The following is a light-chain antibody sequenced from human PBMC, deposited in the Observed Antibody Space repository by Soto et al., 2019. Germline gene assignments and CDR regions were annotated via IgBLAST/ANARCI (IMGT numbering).Light chain of an antibody. V-gene: IGLV2-14*01. CDR2: EVS. Sequence: SALTQPASVSGFPGQSITISCTGTSSDVGGYNYVSWYEQHPGKAPKLMIYEVSNRPSGVSNRFSGSKSGNTASLTISGLQAEDEADYYCSSYTSSSTEVFGTGTKVTVL. CDR3: SSYTSSSTEV. CDR1: SSDVGGYNY. J-gene: IGLJ1*01.